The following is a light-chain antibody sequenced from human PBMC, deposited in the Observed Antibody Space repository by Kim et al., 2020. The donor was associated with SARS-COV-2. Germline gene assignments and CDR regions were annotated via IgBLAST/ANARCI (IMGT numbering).Light chain of an antibody. J-gene: IGKJ2*01. Sequence: VATGESVTTTCSASKSVSSNLSWCQQKPGRAPRLLIYGASTRATGIPARFSGSGSATAFTLTLSSLQSEDFAVYYCQQYHNWPPYTFGQGTKLEI. CDR1: KSVSSN. CDR3: QQYHNWPPYT. CDR2: GAS. V-gene: IGKV3-15*01.